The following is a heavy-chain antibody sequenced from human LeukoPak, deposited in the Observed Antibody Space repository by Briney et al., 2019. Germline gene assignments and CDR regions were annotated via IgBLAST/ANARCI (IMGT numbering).Heavy chain of an antibody. V-gene: IGHV4-34*01. CDR3: ARLDYYDSSGYALGY. D-gene: IGHD3-22*01. CDR1: GGSFSGYY. J-gene: IGHJ4*02. CDR2: INHSGST. Sequence: SGTLSLTCAVYGGSFSGYYWSWIRQPPGKGLEWIGEINHSGSTNYNPSLKSRVTISVDTSKNQFSLKLSSVTAADTAVYYCARLDYYDSSGYALGYWGQGTLVTVSS.